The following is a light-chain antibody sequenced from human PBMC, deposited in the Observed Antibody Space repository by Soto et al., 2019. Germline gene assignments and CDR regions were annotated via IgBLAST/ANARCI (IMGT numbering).Light chain of an antibody. CDR3: QQLDNYPIT. CDR1: QGINTY. Sequence: DIQLTQSPSFLSASVGDRVTLTCRASQGINTYLAWYQQKPGKTPKLLVYAASTLQSGVPSRFSCSGSGTEFTLTISSLQPEDFATYYCQQLDNYPITFGQGTRLEIK. V-gene: IGKV1-9*01. CDR2: AAS. J-gene: IGKJ5*01.